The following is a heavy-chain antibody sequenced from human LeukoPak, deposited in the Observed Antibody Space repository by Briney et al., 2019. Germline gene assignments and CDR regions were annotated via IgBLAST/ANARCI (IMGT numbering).Heavy chain of an antibody. Sequence: ASVKVSCKASGYTFSVYYMHWVRQAPGQGLEWMGRINPNSGGTNYAQKFQGRVTMTRDTPISTAYMELSRLRSDDTAVYYCARRKYYGSGYYYYGMDLWGQGTTVTVSS. V-gene: IGHV1-2*06. J-gene: IGHJ6*02. CDR2: INPNSGGT. D-gene: IGHD3-10*01. CDR1: GYTFSVYY. CDR3: ARRKYYGSGYYYYGMDL.